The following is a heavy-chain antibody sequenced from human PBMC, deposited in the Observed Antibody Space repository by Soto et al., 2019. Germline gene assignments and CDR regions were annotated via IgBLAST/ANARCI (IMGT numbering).Heavy chain of an antibody. CDR2: LYYSGNT. CDR1: GGSISRSSYS. V-gene: IGHV4-39*01. D-gene: IGHD2-15*01. CDR3: ATRQGGSYNWFDP. Sequence: SETLSLTCTVSGGSISRSSYSWAWIGKPPGKGLEWIGTLYYSGNTYYNPSLKSRVTISVDTSKNQFSLKLSSVTAADTAVYYCATRQGGSYNWFDPWGQGTLVTVSS. J-gene: IGHJ5*02.